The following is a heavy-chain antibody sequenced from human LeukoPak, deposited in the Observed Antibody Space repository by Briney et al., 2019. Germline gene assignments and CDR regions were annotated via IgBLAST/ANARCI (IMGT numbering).Heavy chain of an antibody. V-gene: IGHV1-69*10. Sequence: SVKVSCKASGGTFSSYAISWVRQAPGQGLEWMGGIIPILGIANYAQKFQGRVTITADKSTSTAYMELSSLRSEDTAVYYCARGESAYGSGSLSLDYWGQGTLVTVSS. D-gene: IGHD3-10*01. CDR3: ARGESAYGSGSLSLDY. CDR2: IIPILGIA. J-gene: IGHJ4*02. CDR1: GGTFSSYA.